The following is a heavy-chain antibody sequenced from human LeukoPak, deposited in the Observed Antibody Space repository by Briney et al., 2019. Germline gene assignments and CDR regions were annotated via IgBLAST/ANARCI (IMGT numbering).Heavy chain of an antibody. J-gene: IGHJ4*02. Sequence: PGGSLRLSCAASGFTVNNNYMSWVRQAPGKGLEWVSVIYSGGSTYYADYVKGRFTISRDKSKNTLYLQMNSLRVEDTAVYYCARDLDWYWGQGTLVTVSS. CDR3: ARDLDWY. V-gene: IGHV3-66*02. CDR2: IYSGGST. CDR1: GFTVNNNY. D-gene: IGHD3/OR15-3a*01.